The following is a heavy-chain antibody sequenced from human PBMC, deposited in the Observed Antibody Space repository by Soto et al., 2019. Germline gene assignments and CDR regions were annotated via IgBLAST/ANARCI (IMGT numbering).Heavy chain of an antibody. D-gene: IGHD1-26*01. CDR3: AKAGEDGSYPEY. J-gene: IGHJ4*02. Sequence: EVQLLESGGGLVQPGGSLRLSCAASGFTFSSYAMSWVRQAPGKGLEWVSAISGSGGSTYYADSVKGRFTISRVNSKNTLYLQMNSLRAEDTAVYYCAKAGEDGSYPEYWGQGTLVTVSS. CDR2: ISGSGGST. V-gene: IGHV3-23*01. CDR1: GFTFSSYA.